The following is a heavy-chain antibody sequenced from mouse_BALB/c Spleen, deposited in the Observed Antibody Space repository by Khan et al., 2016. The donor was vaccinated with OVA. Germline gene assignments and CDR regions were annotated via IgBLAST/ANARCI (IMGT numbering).Heavy chain of an antibody. J-gene: IGHJ3*01. CDR3: ARNYDYDEGLAY. CDR2: IWSGGST. CDR1: GFSLTTYG. Sequence: QVQLKESGPGLVQPSQSLSITCTVSGFSLTTYGVHWVRQSPGKGLEWLGVIWSGGSTDYNAAFISRLNISKGNSKSQAFFKMNSLQANDTAIYYCARNYDYDEGLAYWGQGTLVTVS. V-gene: IGHV2-2*02. D-gene: IGHD2-4*01.